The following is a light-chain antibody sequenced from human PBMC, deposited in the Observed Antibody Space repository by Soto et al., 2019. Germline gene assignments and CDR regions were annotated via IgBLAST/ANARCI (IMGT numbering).Light chain of an antibody. Sequence: QSVLTQPPSASGTPGQRVTISCFGSSANIGSNYVYWYQQLPGTAPKLLIYRNNQRPSRVPDRFSGSKSGTSASLAISGLRSEDEADYYCAAWDDSLSGLVVFGGGTKLTVL. J-gene: IGLJ2*01. CDR1: SANIGSNY. CDR3: AAWDDSLSGLVV. CDR2: RNN. V-gene: IGLV1-47*01.